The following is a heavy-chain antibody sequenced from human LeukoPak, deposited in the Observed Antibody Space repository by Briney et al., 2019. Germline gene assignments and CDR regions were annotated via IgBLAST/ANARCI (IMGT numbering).Heavy chain of an antibody. V-gene: IGHV4-59*11. CDR2: IYYSGST. Sequence: SSETLSLTCTVSGGSISSHYWSWIRQPPGKGLEWIGYIYYSGSTNYNPSLKSRVTISVDTSKNQFSLKLSSVTAADTAVYYCARGDYKPERYCSSTSCYGSPPTHAYYMDVWSKGTTVTVSS. D-gene: IGHD2-2*01. CDR1: GGSISSHY. CDR3: ARGDYKPERYCSSTSCYGSPPTHAYYMDV. J-gene: IGHJ6*03.